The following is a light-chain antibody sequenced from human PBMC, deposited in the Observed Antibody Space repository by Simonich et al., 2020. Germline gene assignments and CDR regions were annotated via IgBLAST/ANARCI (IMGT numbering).Light chain of an antibody. V-gene: IGKV3-15*01. CDR3: QQYNNWPPWT. CDR1: QSVSSN. CDR2: GAS. Sequence: EIVMTPSPATLSVSPGERATLSCRASQSVSSNLAWYQQNPGQAPRLLIYGASTRATGIPARFSGSGSGTEFTLTISSMQSEDFAVYYCQQYNNWPPWTVGQGTKVEIK. J-gene: IGKJ1*01.